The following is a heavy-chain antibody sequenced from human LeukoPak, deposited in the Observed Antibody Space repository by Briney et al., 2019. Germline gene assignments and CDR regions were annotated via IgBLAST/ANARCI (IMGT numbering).Heavy chain of an antibody. Sequence: ASVKVSCKASGYTFTGYYMHWVRQAPGQGLEWMGWINPNSGGTNYAQKFQGRVTMTRDTSISTAYMELSSLRSEDTAVYYCARERIAVAGRDAFDIWGQGTMVTVSS. J-gene: IGHJ3*02. D-gene: IGHD6-19*01. V-gene: IGHV1-2*02. CDR2: INPNSGGT. CDR3: ARERIAVAGRDAFDI. CDR1: GYTFTGYY.